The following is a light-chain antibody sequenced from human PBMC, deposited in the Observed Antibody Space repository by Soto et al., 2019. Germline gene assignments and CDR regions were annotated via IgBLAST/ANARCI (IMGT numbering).Light chain of an antibody. CDR1: SSDVGAFNL. CDR3: SSYAGSDKWV. J-gene: IGLJ3*02. Sequence: QPVLTQPTSASGSPGQSVTISCTGTSSDVGAFNLVSWYQQHPGKAPKFIIYEVNKRPSGGPDRFSGSKSGNTASLTVAGLQAEDEADYYCSSYAGSDKWVFGGGTKLTVL. CDR2: EVN. V-gene: IGLV2-8*01.